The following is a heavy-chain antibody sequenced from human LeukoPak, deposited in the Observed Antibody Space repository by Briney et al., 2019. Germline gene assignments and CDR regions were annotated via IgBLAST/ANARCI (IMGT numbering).Heavy chain of an antibody. CDR2: INPNSGGT. CDR3: ARAYYYDSSGYRTGYFQH. V-gene: IGHV1-2*02. J-gene: IGHJ1*01. D-gene: IGHD3-22*01. Sequence: ASVKVSCKASGYTFTGYYMHWVRQAPGQGLEWMGWINPNSGGTNCAQKFQGRVTMTRDTSISTAYMELSRLRSDDTAVYYCARAYYYDSSGYRTGYFQHWGQGTLVTVSS. CDR1: GYTFTGYY.